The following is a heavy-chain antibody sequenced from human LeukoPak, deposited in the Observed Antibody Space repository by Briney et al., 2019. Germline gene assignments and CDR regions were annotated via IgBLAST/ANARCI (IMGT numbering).Heavy chain of an antibody. D-gene: IGHD6-19*01. CDR3: ARRRRSSENWFDS. Sequence: GESLKISCKGSGYKFPTYWIGWVRQMPGKGLEWMGIIYPDDSDTRYSPSFQGQVTISADKSISTAYLQWSSLKASDTAMYYCARRRRSSENWFDSWGQGTLVTVSS. CDR2: IYPDDSDT. V-gene: IGHV5-51*01. CDR1: GYKFPTYW. J-gene: IGHJ5*01.